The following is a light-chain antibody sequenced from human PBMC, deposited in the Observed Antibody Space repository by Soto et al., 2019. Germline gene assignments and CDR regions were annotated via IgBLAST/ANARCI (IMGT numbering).Light chain of an antibody. CDR2: GVS. J-gene: IGLJ1*01. CDR1: SSDVGGYNY. Sequence: QSALTQPASVSGSPGQSITISCTGTSSDVGGYNYVSWYQQHPGKAPKLMISGVSNRPSGVSNRFSGSKSGNTASLTISGLQTEDEADYYCISYTTSVTHVFRTGTKVTVL. V-gene: IGLV2-14*01. CDR3: ISYTTSVTHV.